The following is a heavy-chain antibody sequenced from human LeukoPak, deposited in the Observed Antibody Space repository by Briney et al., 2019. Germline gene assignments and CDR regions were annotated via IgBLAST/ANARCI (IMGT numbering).Heavy chain of an antibody. D-gene: IGHD5-12*01. J-gene: IGHJ4*02. V-gene: IGHV3-30*04. Sequence: GGSLRLSCAASGFTFSSYAMHWVRQAPGKGLEGVAVISYDGSDKFYADSVKGRFTISRDSSKNTLYLQMNSLRPEGTAVYYCARARPSMWIDYWGQGTLVTVSS. CDR1: GFTFSSYA. CDR2: ISYDGSDK. CDR3: ARARPSMWIDY.